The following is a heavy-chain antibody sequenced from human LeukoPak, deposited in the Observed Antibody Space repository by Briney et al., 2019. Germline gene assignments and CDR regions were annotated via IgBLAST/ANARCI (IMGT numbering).Heavy chain of an antibody. J-gene: IGHJ4*02. CDR2: IRGSGDAV. Sequence: GSLRLSCAASGFIFSSYDMNWVRQAPGKGLEWISCIRGSGDAVSYADSVKGRFTISRDNAKNSVFLQMNSLRAEDTAIYYCSRRGPPDFDSWGQGTLVTVS. CDR3: SRRGPPDFDS. V-gene: IGHV3-48*03. CDR1: GFIFSSYD.